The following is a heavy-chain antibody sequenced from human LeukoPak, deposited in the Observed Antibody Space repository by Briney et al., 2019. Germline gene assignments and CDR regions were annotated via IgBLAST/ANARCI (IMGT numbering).Heavy chain of an antibody. V-gene: IGHV3-23*01. CDR1: GFTLRSYG. CDR3: ARDPPRYFTGYNYGYPDY. D-gene: IGHD5-18*01. J-gene: IGHJ4*02. CDR2: ISGSGGNT. Sequence: GGSLRLSCAASGFTLRSYGMSWVRQAPGKGLEWVSAISGSGGNTYYADSVKGRFTISRDKSKNTLYLQMNSLRAEDTAVYYCARDPPRYFTGYNYGYPDYWGQGTLVTVAS.